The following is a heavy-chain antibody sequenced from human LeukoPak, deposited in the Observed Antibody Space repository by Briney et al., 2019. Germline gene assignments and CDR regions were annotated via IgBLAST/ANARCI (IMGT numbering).Heavy chain of an antibody. CDR2: ISWNSGSI. J-gene: IGHJ3*02. CDR3: AKDRGSDPDAFDI. Sequence: GGSLRLSCAASGFTFSSYAMSWVRQAPGKGLEWVSGISWNSGSIGYADSVKGRFTISGDNAKNSLYLQMNSLRAEDTALYYCAKDRGSDPDAFDIWGQGAMVTVSS. V-gene: IGHV3-9*01. CDR1: GFTFSSYA.